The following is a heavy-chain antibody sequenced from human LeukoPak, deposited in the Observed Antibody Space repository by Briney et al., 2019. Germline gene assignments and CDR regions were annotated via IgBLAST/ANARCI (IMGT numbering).Heavy chain of an antibody. CDR1: GFTFSSYG. CDR2: ISYDGSNK. D-gene: IGHD3-9*01. Sequence: GGSLRLSCAASGFTFSSYGMHWVRQAPGKGLEWVAVISYDGSNKYYADSVKGRFTISRDNSKNTLYLQMNSLRAEDTAVYYCAKDTSTPYDILTGYYFDYWGQGTLVTVPS. J-gene: IGHJ4*02. V-gene: IGHV3-30*18. CDR3: AKDTSTPYDILTGYYFDY.